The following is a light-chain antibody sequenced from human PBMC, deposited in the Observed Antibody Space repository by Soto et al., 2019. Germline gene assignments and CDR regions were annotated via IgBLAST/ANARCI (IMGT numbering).Light chain of an antibody. J-gene: IGKJ1*01. CDR3: QQDGGSPPWT. Sequence: EIVLTQSPGTLSLSPGERATLSCRASQSVSSSYLAWYQQKPGQAPRLLICGASSRATGIPDRFSGSGSGTDFTLTISRLEPEDFAVYYCQQDGGSPPWTFGQGTKVEIK. CDR2: GAS. CDR1: QSVSSSY. V-gene: IGKV3-20*01.